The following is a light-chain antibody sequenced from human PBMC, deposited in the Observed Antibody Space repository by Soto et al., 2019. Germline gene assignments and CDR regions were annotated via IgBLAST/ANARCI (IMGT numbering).Light chain of an antibody. J-gene: IGKJ2*01. CDR1: QTVGSN. CDR3: QQYNNWPYT. CDR2: GTS. Sequence: EIVMTQSPVTLSVSPGERAALSCRASQTVGSNFAWYPQRPGQAPRVLIYGTSTRATGVPARFSGSGSGTDFTLTISSLQSEDFAVYYCQQYNNWPYTFGQGTRLEIK. V-gene: IGKV3-15*01.